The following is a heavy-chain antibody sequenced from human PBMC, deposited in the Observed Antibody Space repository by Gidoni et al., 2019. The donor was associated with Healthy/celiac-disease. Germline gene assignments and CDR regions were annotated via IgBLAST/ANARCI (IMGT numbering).Heavy chain of an antibody. Sequence: QVQLVQSGAEVKKPGASVKVSCKASGYTFTGYYMHWVRQAPGQGLEWMGWINPNSGGTNYAQKFQGRVTMTRDTSISTAYMELSRLRSDDTAVYYCARDADMITFGGVIVIGYWGQGTLVTVSS. J-gene: IGHJ4*02. CDR1: GYTFTGYY. CDR3: ARDADMITFGGVIVIGY. CDR2: INPNSGGT. D-gene: IGHD3-16*02. V-gene: IGHV1-2*02.